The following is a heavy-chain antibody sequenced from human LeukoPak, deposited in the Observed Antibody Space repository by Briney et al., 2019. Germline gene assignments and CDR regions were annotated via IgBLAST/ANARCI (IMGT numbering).Heavy chain of an antibody. CDR1: GFTFSRLD. D-gene: IGHD1-26*01. V-gene: IGHV3-33*01. J-gene: IGHJ3*02. CDR2: IWSEGTDK. CDR3: ARELGRVGAFDI. Sequence: GGSLRLSCAASGFTFSRLDMHWVRQAPGKGLEWVAVIWSEGTDKYYADSVKGRFIISRDNSKNTLYLQMNSLRAEDTAVYYCARELGRVGAFDIWGQGTMVTVSS.